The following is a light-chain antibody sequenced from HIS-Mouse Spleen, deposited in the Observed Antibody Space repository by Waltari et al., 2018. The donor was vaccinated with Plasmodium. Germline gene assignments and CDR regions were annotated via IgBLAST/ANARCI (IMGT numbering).Light chain of an antibody. J-gene: IGLJ2*01. CDR2: GKN. Sequence: SSELTQDPAVSVALGQTVRITCQGDSIRSYYSSRYQQKPGQAPVLVIYGKNNRPSGIPDRFSGSSSGNTASLTITGAQAEDEADYYCNSRDSSGTHGVFGGGTKLTVL. CDR1: SIRSYY. V-gene: IGLV3-19*01. CDR3: NSRDSSGTHGV.